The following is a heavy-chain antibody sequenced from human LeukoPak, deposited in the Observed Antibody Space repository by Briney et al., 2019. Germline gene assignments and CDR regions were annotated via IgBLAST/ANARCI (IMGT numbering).Heavy chain of an antibody. Sequence: ASVKVSCKASGYTFTSYGISWVRQAPGQGLECMGWISAYNGNTNYAQKLQGRVTMTTDTSTSTAYMELRSLRSDDTAVYYCARDHIVLMVCALDTLDYWGQGTLVTVSS. CDR2: ISAYNGNT. CDR3: ARDHIVLMVCALDTLDY. D-gene: IGHD2-8*01. CDR1: GYTFTSYG. V-gene: IGHV1-18*01. J-gene: IGHJ4*02.